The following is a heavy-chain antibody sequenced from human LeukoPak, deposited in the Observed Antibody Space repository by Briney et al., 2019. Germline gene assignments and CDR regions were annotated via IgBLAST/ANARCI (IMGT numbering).Heavy chain of an antibody. CDR3: ARVMDPYGSGSYLDY. CDR1: GFTFSSYA. D-gene: IGHD3-10*01. V-gene: IGHV3-30*04. Sequence: GGSLRLSCAASGFTFSSYAMHWVRQAPGKGLEWVALISYDGTYKYYADSVKGRFTISRDNSKNTLYLQMNSLRAEDTAVYYCARVMDPYGSGSYLDYWGQGTLVTVSS. CDR2: ISYDGTYK. J-gene: IGHJ4*02.